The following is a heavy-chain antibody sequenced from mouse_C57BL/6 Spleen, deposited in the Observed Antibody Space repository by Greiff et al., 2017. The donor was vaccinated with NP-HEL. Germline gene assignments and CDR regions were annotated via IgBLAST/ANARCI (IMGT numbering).Heavy chain of an antibody. V-gene: IGHV3-6*01. J-gene: IGHJ3*01. D-gene: IGHD1-1*01. CDR1: GYSITSGYY. CDR3: ARGAYEFAY. CDR2: ISYDGSN. Sequence: EVQLQESGPGLVKPSQSLSLTCSVTGYSITSGYYWNWIRQFPGNKLEWMGYISYDGSNNYNPSLKNRISITRDTSKNQFFLKLNSVTTEDTATYYCARGAYEFAYWGQGTLVTVSA.